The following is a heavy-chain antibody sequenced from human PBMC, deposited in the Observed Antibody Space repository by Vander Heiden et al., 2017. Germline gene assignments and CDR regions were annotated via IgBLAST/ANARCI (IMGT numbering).Heavy chain of an antibody. J-gene: IGHJ5*02. CDR1: GFTFSNYG. CDR3: ARDLALTVVTGGWFDP. V-gene: IGHV3-33*01. D-gene: IGHD2-15*01. CDR2: IWYDGSNK. Sequence: QVQLVESGGGVVQPGRSLSLSCAASGFTFSNYGMHWVRQAPGKGLEWVAVIWYDGSNKYYADSVKGRFTISRDNSKNTLYLQMNSLRAEDTAVYYCARDLALTVVTGGWFDPWGQGTLVTVSS.